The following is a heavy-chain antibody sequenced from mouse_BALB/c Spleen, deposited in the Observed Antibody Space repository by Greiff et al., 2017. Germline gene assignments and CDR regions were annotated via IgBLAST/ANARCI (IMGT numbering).Heavy chain of an antibody. V-gene: IGHV5-6-3*01. CDR3: ARAIYDGYYGYFDY. D-gene: IGHD2-3*01. CDR1: GFTFSSYG. J-gene: IGHJ2*01. Sequence: EVHLVESGGGLVQPGGSLKLSCAASGFTFSSYGMSWVRQTPDKRLELVATINSNGGSTYYPDSVKGRFTISRDNAKNTLYLQMSSLKSEDTAMYYCARAIYDGYYGYFDYWGQGTTLTVSS. CDR2: INSNGGST.